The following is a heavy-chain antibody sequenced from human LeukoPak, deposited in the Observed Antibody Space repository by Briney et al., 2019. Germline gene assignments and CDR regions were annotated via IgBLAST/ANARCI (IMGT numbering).Heavy chain of an antibody. Sequence: SETLSLTCAVYGGSFSGYYWSWLRQPPGKGLEWIGEINHSGSTNYNPSLKSRVTISVDTSKNQFSLKLSSVTAADTAVYYCARGSNDFWSGYYLLDYWGQGTLVTVSS. CDR3: ARGSNDFWSGYYLLDY. D-gene: IGHD3-3*01. CDR2: INHSGST. J-gene: IGHJ4*02. CDR1: GGSFSGYY. V-gene: IGHV4-34*01.